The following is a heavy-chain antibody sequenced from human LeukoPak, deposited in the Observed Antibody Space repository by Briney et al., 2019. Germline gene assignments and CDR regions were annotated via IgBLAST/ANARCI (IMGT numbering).Heavy chain of an antibody. D-gene: IGHD2-21*02. CDR2: ISGGGRTT. CDR3: AKLSGGDCYSSCYYDMDV. J-gene: IGHJ6*02. Sequence: GGSLRLSCAASGFTFSSYAMSWVRQAPGKGLEWVSSISGGGRTTYYANSVKGRFTISRDNSKNTLYLQMNTLRAEDTAVYYCAKLSGGDCYSSCYYDMDVWGRGTTVTVSS. V-gene: IGHV3-23*01. CDR1: GFTFSSYA.